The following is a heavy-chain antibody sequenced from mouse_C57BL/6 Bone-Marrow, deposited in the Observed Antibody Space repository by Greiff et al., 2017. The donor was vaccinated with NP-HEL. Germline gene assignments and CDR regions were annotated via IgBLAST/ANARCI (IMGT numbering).Heavy chain of an antibody. D-gene: IGHD1-1*01. CDR3: AREGNYYGSSYTAWFAY. CDR1: GYTFTSYW. CDR2: IYPGSGST. V-gene: IGHV1-55*01. J-gene: IGHJ3*01. Sequence: QVQLQQPGAELVKPGASVTMSCKASGYTFTSYWITWVKQRPGQGLEWIGDIYPGSGSTNYNEKFKSKATLTVDTSSSTAYMQLSSLTSEDSAVYYCAREGNYYGSSYTAWFAYWGQGTLVTVSA.